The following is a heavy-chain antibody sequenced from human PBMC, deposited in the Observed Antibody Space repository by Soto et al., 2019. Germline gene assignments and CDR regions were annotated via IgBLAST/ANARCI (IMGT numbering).Heavy chain of an antibody. J-gene: IGHJ6*02. D-gene: IGHD3-22*01. CDR1: GFTFSSYA. CDR3: AKSGRREKWLSRMEYYYYYYGMDV. Sequence: GGSLRLSCAASGFTFSSYAMSWVRQAPGKGLEWVSAISGSGGSTYYADSVKGRFTISRDNSKNTLYLQMNSLRAEDTAVYYCAKSGRREKWLSRMEYYYYYYGMDVWGQGTTVTVSS. V-gene: IGHV3-23*01. CDR2: ISGSGGST.